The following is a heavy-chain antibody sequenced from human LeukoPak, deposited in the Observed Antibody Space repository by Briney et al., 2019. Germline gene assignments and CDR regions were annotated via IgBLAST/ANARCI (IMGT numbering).Heavy chain of an antibody. CDR1: GGSISSSNW. CDR3: ASEGIAAAGIRADY. Sequence: SETLSLTCAVSGGSISSSNWWSWVRQPPGKGLEWIGEIYHSGSTNYNPSLKSRVTISVDKSKNQFSLKLSSVTAADTAVYYCASEGIAAAGIRADYWGQGTLVTVSS. J-gene: IGHJ4*02. D-gene: IGHD6-13*01. CDR2: IYHSGST. V-gene: IGHV4-4*02.